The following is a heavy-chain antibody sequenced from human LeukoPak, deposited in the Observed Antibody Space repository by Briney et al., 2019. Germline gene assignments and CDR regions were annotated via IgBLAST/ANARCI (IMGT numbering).Heavy chain of an antibody. CDR1: GGFFSGYY. J-gene: IGHJ6*03. V-gene: IGHV4-34*01. Sequence: SETLSLTCAVYGGFFSGYYWSWIRQPPGKGLEWIGEINHSGSTNYNPSLKSRVTISVDTSKNQFSLKLSSVTAADTAVYYCAGGSSRNYYYYYMDVWGKGTTVTVSS. CDR3: AGGSSRNYYYYYMDV. D-gene: IGHD6-6*01. CDR2: INHSGST.